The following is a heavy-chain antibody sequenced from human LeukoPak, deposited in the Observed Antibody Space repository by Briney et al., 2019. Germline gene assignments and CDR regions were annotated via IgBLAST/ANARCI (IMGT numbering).Heavy chain of an antibody. V-gene: IGHV1-69*04. CDR1: GGTFSNFA. D-gene: IGHD1-14*01. J-gene: IGHJ4*02. CDR2: IIPIVDVT. Sequence: SVKVSCKASGGTFSNFAFSWVRQAPGQGLQWVGRIIPIVDVTSYAQNFKGRVTITADESTTTAYMELSSLRSEDTAVYYCAREMGDRKFYFDYWGQGTLVTVSS. CDR3: AREMGDRKFYFDY.